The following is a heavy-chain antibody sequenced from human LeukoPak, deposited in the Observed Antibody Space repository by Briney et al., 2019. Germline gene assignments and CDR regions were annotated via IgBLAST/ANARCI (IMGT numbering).Heavy chain of an antibody. Sequence: GGSLRLSCAASGFTFSNYAMSWVRQAPGKGLEWVSAITGSGGNTYYADSVKGRFTISRDNSKNTVFLRMNSLRAEDTAVYYCAKWGDYDVLTGYYVSDYWGQGALVTVSS. CDR2: ITGSGGNT. CDR1: GFTFSNYA. D-gene: IGHD3-9*01. J-gene: IGHJ4*02. CDR3: AKWGDYDVLTGYYVSDY. V-gene: IGHV3-23*01.